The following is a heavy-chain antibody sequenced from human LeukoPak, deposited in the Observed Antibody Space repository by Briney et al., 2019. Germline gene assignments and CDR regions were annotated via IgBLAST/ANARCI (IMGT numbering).Heavy chain of an antibody. D-gene: IGHD1-26*01. J-gene: IGHJ4*02. CDR2: IYYSGST. CDR1: GGSFSGYY. Sequence: SETLSLTCAVYGGSFSGYYWSWIRQHPGKGLEWIGYIYYSGSTYYNPSLKSRVTISVDASKSQFSLKLSSVTAADTAIYYCARNIVGPRQVDYWGQGTLVTVSS. CDR3: ARNIVGPRQVDY. V-gene: IGHV4-59*01.